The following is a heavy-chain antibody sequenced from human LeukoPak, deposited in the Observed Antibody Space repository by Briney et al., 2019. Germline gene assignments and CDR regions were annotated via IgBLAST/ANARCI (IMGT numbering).Heavy chain of an antibody. D-gene: IGHD6-19*01. CDR2: GHHSESS. CDR3: ARDAHMAVAGKYYYYGMDV. Sequence: SETLSLTCSVSGDSVTSTYWSWIRQPPGKGLEWIAYGHHSESSNYNPSFRSRVTIPVDTSKNQFSLKLSSVTAADTAVYYCARDAHMAVAGKYYYYGMDVWGQGTTVTVSS. J-gene: IGHJ6*02. CDR1: GDSVTSTY. V-gene: IGHV4-59*02.